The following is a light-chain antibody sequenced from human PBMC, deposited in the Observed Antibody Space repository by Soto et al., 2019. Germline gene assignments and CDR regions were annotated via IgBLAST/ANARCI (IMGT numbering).Light chain of an antibody. J-gene: IGLJ1*01. Sequence: QSVLTQPPSASGTPGQRVTISCSGSSSNIGSNSVYWYQQLPGTAPKLLIYTNNQRPSGVPDRFSGSKSGTSASLAISGLRSEDEADYYCAAWDDSLSGYVFGTGTNSPS. CDR3: AAWDDSLSGYV. CDR1: SSNIGSNS. CDR2: TNN. V-gene: IGLV1-47*02.